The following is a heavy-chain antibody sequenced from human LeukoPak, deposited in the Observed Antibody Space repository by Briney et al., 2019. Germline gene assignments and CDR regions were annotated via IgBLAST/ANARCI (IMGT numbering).Heavy chain of an antibody. CDR3: ARAHLVPYYDFWSGYFGGYMDV. D-gene: IGHD3-3*01. Sequence: AGGSLRLSCAASGFTFSSYSMNWVRHAPGKGLEWVSSISSSSSYIYYADSVKGRFTISRDNAKTSLYLQMNSLRAEDTAVYYCARAHLVPYYDFWSGYFGGYMDVWGKGTTVTVSS. CDR2: ISSSSSYI. CDR1: GFTFSSYS. V-gene: IGHV3-21*01. J-gene: IGHJ6*03.